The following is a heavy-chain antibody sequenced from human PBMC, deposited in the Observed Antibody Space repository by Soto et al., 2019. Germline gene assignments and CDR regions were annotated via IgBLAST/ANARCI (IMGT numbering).Heavy chain of an antibody. CDR3: AKRTLTAAGFDY. J-gene: IGHJ4*02. V-gene: IGHV3-23*01. D-gene: IGHD6-13*01. CDR2: ITGSGGGT. Sequence: EVQLLESGGGLVQPGGSLRLSCAASGFTFSNYAMTWVRQAPGKGLEWGSVITGSGGGTYFVDSVKGRFTISRDNSKNTVYLQMNRLRAEDTAVYYCAKRTLTAAGFDYWGQGTLVTVSS. CDR1: GFTFSNYA.